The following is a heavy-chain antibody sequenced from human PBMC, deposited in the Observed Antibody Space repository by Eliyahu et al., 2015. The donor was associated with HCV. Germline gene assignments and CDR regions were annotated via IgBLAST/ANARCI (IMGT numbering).Heavy chain of an antibody. J-gene: IGHJ5*02. D-gene: IGHD2-2*01. V-gene: IGHV4-39*01. CDR3: ARGRGYCSSTSCRVNWFDP. CDR2: IYYSGST. CDR1: GGSISSSXYY. Sequence: QLQLQESGPGLVKPSETLSLTCTVSGGSISSSXYYWGWIRQPPGKGLEWIGSIYYSGSTYYNPSLXSRVTISVDTSKNQFSLKLSSVTAADTAVYYCARGRGYCSSTSCRVNWFDPWGQGTLVTVSS.